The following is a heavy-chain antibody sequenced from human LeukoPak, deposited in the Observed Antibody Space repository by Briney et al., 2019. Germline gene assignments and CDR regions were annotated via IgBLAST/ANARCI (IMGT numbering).Heavy chain of an antibody. V-gene: IGHV3-48*03. J-gene: IGHJ4*02. CDR3: AKYSSSWYVSYLDY. D-gene: IGHD6-13*01. CDR1: GFIFSNYE. Sequence: PGGSLRLSCAASGFIFSNYEMIWVRQAPGKGLEWISYIGSRGSPIYYADSVKGRFTISRDNSKNTLYLQMNSLRAEDTAVYYCAKYSSSWYVSYLDYWGQGTLVTVSS. CDR2: IGSRGSPI.